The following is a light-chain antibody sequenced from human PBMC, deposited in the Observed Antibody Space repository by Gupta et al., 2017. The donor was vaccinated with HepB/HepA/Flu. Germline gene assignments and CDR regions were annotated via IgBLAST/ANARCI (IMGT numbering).Light chain of an antibody. V-gene: IGKV3-20*01. Sequence: EIVLLQSPGTLSLSPGERVTLSCRASQSVSSSYLAWYQQKPGQAPRLLISGASTRATGIPDRFSGSGSGTDFTLTISRLEPEDFAVYYCQQYGSSFGTFGQGTKVEIK. CDR2: GAS. CDR1: QSVSSSY. CDR3: QQYGSSFGT. J-gene: IGKJ1*01.